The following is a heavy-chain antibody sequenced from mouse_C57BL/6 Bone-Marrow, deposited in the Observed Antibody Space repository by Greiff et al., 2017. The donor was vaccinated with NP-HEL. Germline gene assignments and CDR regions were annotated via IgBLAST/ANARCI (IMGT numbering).Heavy chain of an antibody. J-gene: IGHJ4*01. V-gene: IGHV1-80*01. CDR1: GYAFSSYW. Sequence: VQVVESGAELVKPGASVKISCKASGYAFSSYWMNWVKQRPGKGLEWIGQIYPGDGDTNYNGKFKGKATLTADKSSSTAYMQLSSLTSEDSAVYFCARLIATDYAMDYWGQGTSVTVSS. D-gene: IGHD1-1*01. CDR2: IYPGDGDT. CDR3: ARLIATDYAMDY.